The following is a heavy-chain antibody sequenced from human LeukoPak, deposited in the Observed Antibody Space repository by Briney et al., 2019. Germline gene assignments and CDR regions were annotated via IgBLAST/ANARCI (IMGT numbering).Heavy chain of an antibody. Sequence: GSLRLSCVASGFTFSTYWMYWVRHAPGKGLVWVSRIKGDGSKTNYADSVKGRFTVSRDNAKNTLYLQMNSLRAEDTAVYYCARPTGVYDAFDIWGQGTTVIVSS. V-gene: IGHV3-74*01. J-gene: IGHJ3*02. D-gene: IGHD6-6*01. CDR2: IKGDGSKT. CDR3: ARPTGVYDAFDI. CDR1: GFTFSTYW.